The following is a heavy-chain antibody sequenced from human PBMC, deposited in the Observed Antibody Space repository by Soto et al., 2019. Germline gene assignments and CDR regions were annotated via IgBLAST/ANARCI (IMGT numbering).Heavy chain of an antibody. CDR1: GYTLTGYY. D-gene: IGHD1-26*01. CDR2: INPNSGGT. Sequence: ASVKGSRKASGYTLTGYYIHWVRQAPGQGLEWMGWINPNSGGTNYAQKFQGRVTMTRDTSISTAYMELSRLRSDDTAVYYCATRQKGRGDYYYGMDVWGQGTTVTVSS. J-gene: IGHJ6*02. V-gene: IGHV1-2*02. CDR3: ATRQKGRGDYYYGMDV.